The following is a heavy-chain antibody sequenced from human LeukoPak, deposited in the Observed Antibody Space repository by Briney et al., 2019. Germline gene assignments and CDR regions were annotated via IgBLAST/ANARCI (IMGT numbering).Heavy chain of an antibody. D-gene: IGHD2-15*01. Sequence: PSETLSLTCTVSGGSISSGSYYWSWIRQPAGKGLEWIGRIYTSGSTNYNPSLKSRVTISVDTSKNQFSLKLSSVTAADTAVYYCARGVVAATFYYYMDVWGKGTTVTVSS. CDR3: ARGVVAATFYYYMDV. J-gene: IGHJ6*03. V-gene: IGHV4-61*02. CDR1: GGSISSGSYY. CDR2: IYTSGST.